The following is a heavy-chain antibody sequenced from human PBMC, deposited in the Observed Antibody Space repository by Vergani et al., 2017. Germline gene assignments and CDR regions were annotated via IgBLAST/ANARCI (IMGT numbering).Heavy chain of an antibody. CDR1: GFTSSYYG. CDR3: ATKSXGTPGCQIGYFRE. V-gene: IGHV3-30*03. Sequence: QVHLVESGGGVVQPGRSLKLSCVVSGFTSSYYGMHWVRQAPGTGLEWVAVISYDGTQKYYADSVKGRFTISRDNSKSTLYLQMNNLSTEDTAVYYCATKSXGTPGCQIGYFREWVQGTLVTVSS. D-gene: IGHD1-1*01. CDR2: ISYDGTQK. J-gene: IGHJ1*01.